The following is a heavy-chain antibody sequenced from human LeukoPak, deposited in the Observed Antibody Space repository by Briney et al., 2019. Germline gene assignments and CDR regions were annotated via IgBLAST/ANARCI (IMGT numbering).Heavy chain of an antibody. Sequence: PGGSLRLSCAASGFTFSSYAMSWVRQAPGKELEWVPAISGSGGSTYYADSVKGRFTISRDNSKNTLYLQMNSLRAEDTAVYYCAKDPRLVFPCFDYWGQGTLVTVSS. J-gene: IGHJ4*02. CDR1: GFTFSSYA. D-gene: IGHD5/OR15-5a*01. CDR3: AKDPRLVFPCFDY. V-gene: IGHV3-23*01. CDR2: ISGSGGST.